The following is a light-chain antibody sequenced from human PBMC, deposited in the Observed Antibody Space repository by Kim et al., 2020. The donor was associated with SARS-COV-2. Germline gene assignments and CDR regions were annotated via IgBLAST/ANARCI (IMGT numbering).Light chain of an antibody. CDR2: FDS. V-gene: IGLV3-21*04. Sequence: SYELTQPPSVSVAPGKTATIACGGNNIGGKIVQWYQQKPGQAPVLVIYFDSDRPSAIPERFSGSNSGSTATLTISRAEAGDEADYYCQVWDRDSDHWVFG. J-gene: IGLJ3*02. CDR3: QVWDRDSDHWV. CDR1: NIGGKI.